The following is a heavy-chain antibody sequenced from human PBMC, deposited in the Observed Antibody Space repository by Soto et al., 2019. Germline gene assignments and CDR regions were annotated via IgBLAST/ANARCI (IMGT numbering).Heavy chain of an antibody. CDR2: IDWDDDK. J-gene: IGHJ4*02. CDR1: GFSLSTSGMC. CDR3: ARFRYYYDSSGYDY. V-gene: IGHV2-70*01. D-gene: IGHD3-22*01. Sequence: SGPTLVNPTQTLTLTCTFSGFSLSTSGMCVSWIRQPPGKALEWLALIDWDDDKYYSTSLKTRLTISKDASKNQVVLTMTNMDPVDTATYYCARFRYYYDSSGYDYWGQGTLVTVSS.